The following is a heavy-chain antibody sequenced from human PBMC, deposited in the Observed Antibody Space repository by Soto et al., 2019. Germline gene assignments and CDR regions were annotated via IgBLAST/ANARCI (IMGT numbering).Heavy chain of an antibody. D-gene: IGHD2-21*02. CDR3: ARCKTLIGDPYYFDS. CDR1: AGFVNCGGYY. V-gene: IGHV4-31*01. CDR2: IHYSGST. J-gene: IGHJ4*02. Sequence: QVQLQESGPGRVKPSETLSLTCTVFAGFVNCGGYYWTCIRQRPAESLGWIGNIHYSGSTYYNPYLKSQVTTSVDTSKNRFSLTLSSVTAADPAVYYCARCKTLIGDPYYFDSGGQGTLVTVSS.